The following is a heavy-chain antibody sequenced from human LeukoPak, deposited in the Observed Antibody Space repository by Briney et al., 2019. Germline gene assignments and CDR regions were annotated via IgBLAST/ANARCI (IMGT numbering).Heavy chain of an antibody. D-gene: IGHD5-24*01. CDR1: GFTFSSYG. CDR2: IRYDGSEG. CDR3: AKVGDGWYEVDY. J-gene: IGHJ4*02. Sequence: PGGSLRLSCAASGFTFSSYGMHWVRQAPGKGLDWVAFIRYDGSEGYYADSVKDRFTVSRDNSKNTLYLQMNSLRVEDTAVYCCAKVGDGWYEVDYWGQGTLVTVSS. V-gene: IGHV3-30*02.